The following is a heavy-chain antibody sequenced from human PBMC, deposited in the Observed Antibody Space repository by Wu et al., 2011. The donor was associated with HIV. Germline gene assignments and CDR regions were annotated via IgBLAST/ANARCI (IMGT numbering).Heavy chain of an antibody. CDR3: ARVDLQRENWNDMFGPFDP. J-gene: IGHJ5*02. CDR1: AYTFINYD. V-gene: IGHV1-18*01. Sequence: QVQLVQSGAEVKKPGVSVKVSCKAPAYTFINYDFIWVRQAPGQGLEWMGWISAYNGDTNYAQKLQGRVSMTTDTSTNTAYMELRSLRSDDTAVYYCARVDLQRENWNDMFGPFDPWAREPWSSSPQ. CDR2: ISAYNGDT. D-gene: IGHD1-1*01.